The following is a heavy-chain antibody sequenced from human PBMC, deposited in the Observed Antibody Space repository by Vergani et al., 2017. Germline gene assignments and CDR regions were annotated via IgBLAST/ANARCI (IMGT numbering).Heavy chain of an antibody. J-gene: IGHJ6*02. CDR2: ISWNSGAV. V-gene: IGHV3-9*01. Sequence: EVDLVESGGGLAQPGGSLRLSCEASGITFWKFGMHWVRQGPGKGLEWVSGISWNSGAVDYADSVRGRFTISRDNSKNTLYLQMNSLRAEDTAVYYCAKVLRVGALYYYYGMDVWGQGTTVTVSS. CDR3: AKVLRVGALYYYYGMDV. D-gene: IGHD1-26*01. CDR1: GITFWKFG.